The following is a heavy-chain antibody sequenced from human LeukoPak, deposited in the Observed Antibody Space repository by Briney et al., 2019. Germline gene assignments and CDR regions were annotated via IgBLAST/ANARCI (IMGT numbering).Heavy chain of an antibody. V-gene: IGHV4-61*02. CDR3: ARGGWFGDYYYYGMDV. CDR1: GGSISSGSYY. D-gene: IGHD3-10*01. CDR2: IYTSGST. J-gene: IGHJ6*02. Sequence: PSQTLSLTCTVSGGSISSGSYYWSWIRQPAGKGLEWIGRIYTSGSTNYNPSLKSRVTISVDTSKNQFSLKLSSVTAADTAVYYCARGGWFGDYYYYGMDVWGQGTTVTVSS.